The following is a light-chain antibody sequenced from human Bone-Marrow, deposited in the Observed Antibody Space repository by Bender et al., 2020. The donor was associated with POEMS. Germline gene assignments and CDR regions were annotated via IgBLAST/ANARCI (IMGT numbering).Light chain of an antibody. Sequence: SSELTQPPSVSVSPGQTVTISCSGDDLGDKYVCWYQQKTGQSPVLVIYADDKRSSGIPDRFSGSNSGNTATLTISGAQAMDEADYYCQAWDTHIVFGGGTRLTVL. CDR3: QAWDTHIV. CDR2: ADD. CDR1: DLGDKY. J-gene: IGLJ2*01. V-gene: IGLV3-1*01.